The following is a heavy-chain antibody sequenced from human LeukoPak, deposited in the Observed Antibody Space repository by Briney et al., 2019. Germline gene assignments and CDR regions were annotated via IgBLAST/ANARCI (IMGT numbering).Heavy chain of an antibody. CDR1: GYTLTELS. CDR3: ATDLPRDYYDSSGLPRDY. Sequence: ASVKVSCKVSGYTLTELSIHWVRQAPGKGLEWMGGFDPEDGETIYAQKFQGRVTMTEDTSTDTAYMELSSLRSEDTAVYYCATDLPRDYYDSSGLPRDYWGQGTLVTVSS. J-gene: IGHJ4*02. V-gene: IGHV1-24*01. CDR2: FDPEDGET. D-gene: IGHD3-22*01.